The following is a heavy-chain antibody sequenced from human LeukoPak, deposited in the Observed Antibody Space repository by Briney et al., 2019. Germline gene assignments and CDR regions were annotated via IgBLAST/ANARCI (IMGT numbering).Heavy chain of an antibody. CDR2: IYYSGST. V-gene: IGHV4-31*03. CDR1: GGSISSGGYY. D-gene: IGHD3-3*01. J-gene: IGHJ4*02. CDR3: ARGFLEWLYADY. Sequence: SQTLSLTCTVSGGSISSGGYYWSWIRQHPGKGLEWIGYIYYSGSTYYNPSLKSRVTISVDTSKNQVSLKLSSVTAADTAVYYCARGFLEWLYADYWGQGTLVTVSS.